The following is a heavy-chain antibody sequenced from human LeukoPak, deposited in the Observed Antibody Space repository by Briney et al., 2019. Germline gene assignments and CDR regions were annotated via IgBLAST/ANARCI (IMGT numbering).Heavy chain of an antibody. V-gene: IGHV3-23*01. CDR2: ISGSGGST. D-gene: IGHD3-22*01. CDR3: AKVASYYYDSIAYYDH. J-gene: IGHJ4*02. Sequence: GGSLRLSCAASGVTLSSYATSWVRQAPGKGLEWVSGISGSGGSTHYADSVKGRFTISRDNSKNTLYLQMNSLRAEDRPVYYCAKVASYYYDSIAYYDHWGQGTLVTVSS. CDR1: GVTLSSYA.